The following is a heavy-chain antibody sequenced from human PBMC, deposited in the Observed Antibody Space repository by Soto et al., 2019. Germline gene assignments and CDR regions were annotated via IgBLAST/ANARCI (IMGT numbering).Heavy chain of an antibody. V-gene: IGHV1-69*12. CDR3: ARRRDGTYYDFWSGYSRMDV. CDR2: IIPIFGTA. D-gene: IGHD3-3*01. Sequence: QVQLVQSGAEVKKPGSSVKVSCKASGGTFSSYAISWVRQAPGQGLEWMGGIIPIFGTANYAQKFQGRVTTTADESTSTPYMELSSLRSEDTAVYYCARRRDGTYYDFWSGYSRMDVWGQGTTVTVSS. J-gene: IGHJ6*02. CDR1: GGTFSSYA.